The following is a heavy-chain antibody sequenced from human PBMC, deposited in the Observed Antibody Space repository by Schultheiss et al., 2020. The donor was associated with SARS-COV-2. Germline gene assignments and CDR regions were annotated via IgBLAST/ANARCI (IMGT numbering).Heavy chain of an antibody. CDR1: GYTFTGYY. V-gene: IGHV1-2*02. J-gene: IGHJ6*03. CDR3: ARVGSTSGVRFLDPDYYYYYMDV. CDR2: INPNSGGT. Sequence: GESLKISCKASGYTFTGYYMHWVRQAPGQGLEWMGWINPNSGGTNYAQKFQGRVTMTRDTSISTAYMELSRLRSDDTAVYYCARVGSTSGVRFLDPDYYYYYMDVWGKGTTVTVSS. D-gene: IGHD3-3*01.